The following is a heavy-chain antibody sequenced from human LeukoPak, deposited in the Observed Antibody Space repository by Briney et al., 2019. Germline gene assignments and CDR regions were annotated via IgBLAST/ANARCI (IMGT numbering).Heavy chain of an antibody. Sequence: SETLSLTCAVYGGSFSGYYWSWIRQPPGKGLEWIGEINHGGSTNYNPSLKSRVTISVDTSKNQSSLKLSSVTAADTAVYYCARGKSTVTTKTYLDYWGQGTLVTVSS. CDR3: ARGKSTVTTKTYLDY. D-gene: IGHD4-17*01. J-gene: IGHJ4*02. CDR2: INHGGST. CDR1: GGSFSGYY. V-gene: IGHV4-34*01.